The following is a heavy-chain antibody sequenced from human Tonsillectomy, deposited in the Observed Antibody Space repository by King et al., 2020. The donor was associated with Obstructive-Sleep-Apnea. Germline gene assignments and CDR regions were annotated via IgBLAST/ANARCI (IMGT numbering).Heavy chain of an antibody. D-gene: IGHD1-26*01. Sequence: RQLVQSGPEVKKPGTSVKVSCKASEYTFSSSAMQWVRQARGQRLEWIGWIVVGSSKTKYAQQFQDRVTITRDMSTSTSYMELSSLTSEDTAVYFCAAASLAVGATVDWGQGTLVTVSS. CDR1: EYTFSSSA. CDR2: IVVGSSKT. J-gene: IGHJ4*02. CDR3: AAASLAVGATVD. V-gene: IGHV1-58*02.